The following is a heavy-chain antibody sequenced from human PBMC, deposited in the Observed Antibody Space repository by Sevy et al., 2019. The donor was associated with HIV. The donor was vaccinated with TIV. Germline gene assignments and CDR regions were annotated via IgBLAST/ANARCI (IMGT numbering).Heavy chain of an antibody. CDR1: GFTFSSYA. Sequence: GGSLRLSCAASGFTFSSYAMSWVRQAPGKGLEWVSAISGSGGSTYYADSVKGRFTISRDNSKNTLYLQMNSLRAEDTAVYYCAKSVWQQLDCGYVQHWGQGTLVTVSS. CDR2: ISGSGGST. CDR3: AKSVWQQLDCGYVQH. J-gene: IGHJ1*01. D-gene: IGHD6-13*01. V-gene: IGHV3-23*01.